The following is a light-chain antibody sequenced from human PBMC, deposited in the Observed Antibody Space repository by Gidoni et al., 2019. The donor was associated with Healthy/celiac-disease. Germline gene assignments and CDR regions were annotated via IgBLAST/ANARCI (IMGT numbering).Light chain of an antibody. CDR1: QSISSY. V-gene: IGKV1-39*01. CDR2: AAS. Sequence: DIKMIQSPSSLSASVGDRVTITCRASQSISSYLLWYQQKPGKAPKLLIYAASSLQSGVPSRFSGSGSGTDFTLTISSLQPEDFATYYCQQSYSTPRTFXQXTKVEIK. CDR3: QQSYSTPRT. J-gene: IGKJ1*01.